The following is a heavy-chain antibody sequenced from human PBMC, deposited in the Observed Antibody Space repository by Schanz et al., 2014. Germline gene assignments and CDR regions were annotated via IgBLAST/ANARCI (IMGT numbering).Heavy chain of an antibody. J-gene: IGHJ4*02. V-gene: IGHV3-30*18. CDR2: MSYDGSIK. CDR1: GFGFSSYG. Sequence: VQLLESGGGLVRPGGSLRLSCAASGFGFSSYGMHWVRQAPGKGLEWVAAMSYDGSIKYYGDSVKGRFTISRDNSKNTLYLQMNTLRAEDTAVYYCAKQIHYDILTVTRNWGQGTLVTVSS. D-gene: IGHD3-9*01. CDR3: AKQIHYDILTVTRN.